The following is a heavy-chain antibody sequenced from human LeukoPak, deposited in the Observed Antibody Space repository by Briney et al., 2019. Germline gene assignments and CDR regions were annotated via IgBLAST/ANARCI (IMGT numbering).Heavy chain of an antibody. J-gene: IGHJ2*01. D-gene: IGHD4-17*01. CDR1: GFTFSSYW. CDR2: IKQDGSEK. V-gene: IGHV3-7*03. Sequence: GGSLRLSCAASGFTFSSYWMSWVRQAPGKGLEWVANIKQDGSEKYYVDSVKGRFTISRDNAKNSLYLQMNSLRAEDTALYYCAKDRGPTVTTGYFDLWGRGTLVTVSS. CDR3: AKDRGPTVTTGYFDL.